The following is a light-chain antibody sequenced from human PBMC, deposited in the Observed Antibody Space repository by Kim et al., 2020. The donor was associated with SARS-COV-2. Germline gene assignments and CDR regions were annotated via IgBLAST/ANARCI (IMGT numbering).Light chain of an antibody. CDR1: QSVTNY. V-gene: IGKV3-11*01. J-gene: IGKJ4*01. CDR3: QQRYNGLT. Sequence: EIVLTQSPATLSLSPGERATLSCRASQSVTNYLAWYQQKPGQAPRLLISDASTRATGISARFSGSGSGTDFTLTISSLAPEDCAVYYCQQRYNGLTFGGGTKVDIK. CDR2: DAS.